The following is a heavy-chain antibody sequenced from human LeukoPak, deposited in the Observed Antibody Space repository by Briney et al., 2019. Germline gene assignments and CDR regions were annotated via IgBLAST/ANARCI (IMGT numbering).Heavy chain of an antibody. Sequence: GGSLRLSCAASGFTFSTYGMHWVRQAPGKGLESVAFIRYDGSNKYYADSVKGRFTISRDNSKNTLYLQMNSLGADDTAVYYCAKDNYGSGSYYRYYYYMGVWGRGTTVTISS. V-gene: IGHV3-30*02. CDR3: AKDNYGSGSYYRYYYYMGV. J-gene: IGHJ6*03. D-gene: IGHD3-10*01. CDR1: GFTFSTYG. CDR2: IRYDGSNK.